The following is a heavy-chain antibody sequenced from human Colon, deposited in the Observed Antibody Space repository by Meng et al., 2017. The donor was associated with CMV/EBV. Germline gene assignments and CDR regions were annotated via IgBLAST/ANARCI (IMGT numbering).Heavy chain of an antibody. CDR1: GFPLSDYY. Sequence: GESLKISRSASGFPLSDYYIMWIRQAPGKGLEYVAYISTSGSTVYYADSVMGRLTISRDNINNVVTLHMTSLRGDDAGVYYCARGNTGGDFYFFGLDLWGQGTTVTVSS. D-gene: IGHD3-10*01. CDR2: ISTSGSTV. J-gene: IGHJ6*02. CDR3: ARGNTGGDFYFFGLDL. V-gene: IGHV3-11*01.